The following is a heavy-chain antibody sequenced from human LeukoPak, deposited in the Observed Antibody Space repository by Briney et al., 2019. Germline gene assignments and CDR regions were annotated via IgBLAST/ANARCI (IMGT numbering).Heavy chain of an antibody. CDR2: IYYGGST. D-gene: IGHD6-19*01. CDR3: ARHVPSRVRNNGWYGEFDN. Sequence: SETLSLTCTVSGGSISESNYYWGWIRQPPGKGLEWIGSIYYGGSTSYNPSLKSRVTMSVDTSKSQFSLRLSSVTAADAATYYCARHVPSRVRNNGWYGEFDNWGQGTLVTVSS. V-gene: IGHV4-39*01. J-gene: IGHJ4*02. CDR1: GGSISESNYY.